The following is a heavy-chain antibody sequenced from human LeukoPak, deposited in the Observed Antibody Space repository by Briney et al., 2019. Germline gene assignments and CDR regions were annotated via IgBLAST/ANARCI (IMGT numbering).Heavy chain of an antibody. Sequence: GGSLRLSCAASGFTFSSYAMHWVRQAPGKGLERVAVISYDGSNKYYADSVKGRFTISRDNSKNTLYLQMNSLRAEDTAVYYCARDLGEGATGFHYYYGMDVWGQGTTVTVSS. D-gene: IGHD1-26*01. V-gene: IGHV3-30-3*01. CDR2: ISYDGSNK. J-gene: IGHJ6*02. CDR3: ARDLGEGATGFHYYYGMDV. CDR1: GFTFSSYA.